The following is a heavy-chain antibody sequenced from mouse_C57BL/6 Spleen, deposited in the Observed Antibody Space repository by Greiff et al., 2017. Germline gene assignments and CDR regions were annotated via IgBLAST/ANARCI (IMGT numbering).Heavy chain of an antibody. D-gene: IGHD2-5*01. Sequence: EVQLQQSGPELVKPGASVKIPCKASGYTFTDYNMDWVKQSHGKSLEWIGDINPNNGGTIYNQKFKGKATLTVDKSTSTAYMELRSLTSEDTAVYYCARAYYSTPYAMDYWGQGTSVTVSS. CDR1: GYTFTDYN. V-gene: IGHV1-18*01. CDR2: INPNNGGT. CDR3: ARAYYSTPYAMDY. J-gene: IGHJ4*01.